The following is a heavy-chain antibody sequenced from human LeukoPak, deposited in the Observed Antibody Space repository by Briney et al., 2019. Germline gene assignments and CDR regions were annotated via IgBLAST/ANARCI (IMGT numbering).Heavy chain of an antibody. CDR1: GYTLTGYY. CDR3: ARVTPNYKEELLGGVFDY. CDR2: INPNSGGT. J-gene: IGHJ4*02. V-gene: IGHV1-2*02. Sequence: GASVKVSCKASGYTLTGYYMHWVRQAPGQGLEWMGWINPNSGGTNYAQKFQGRVTITRNTPISTAYMELSSLRSEDTAVYYCARVTPNYKEELLGGVFDYWGQGTLVTVSS. D-gene: IGHD1-26*01.